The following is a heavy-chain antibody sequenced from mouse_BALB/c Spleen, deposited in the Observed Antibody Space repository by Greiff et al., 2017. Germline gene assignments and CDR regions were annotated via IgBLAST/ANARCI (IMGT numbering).Heavy chain of an antibody. CDR3: ARDRGSSHYYAMDY. V-gene: IGHV5-15*02. D-gene: IGHD1-1*01. CDR2: ISNLAYSI. Sequence: EVKLVESGGGLVQPGGSRKLSCAASGFTFSDYGMAWVRQAPGKGPEWVAFISNLAYSIYYADTVTGRFTISRENAKNTLYLEMSSLRSEDTAMYYCARDRGSSHYYAMDYWGQGTSVTVSS. J-gene: IGHJ4*01. CDR1: GFTFSDYG.